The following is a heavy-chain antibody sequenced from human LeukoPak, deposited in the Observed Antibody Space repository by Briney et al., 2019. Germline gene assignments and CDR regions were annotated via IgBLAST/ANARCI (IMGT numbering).Heavy chain of an antibody. CDR1: GYTFTSYD. CDR2: MNPNSGNT. Sequence: ASEKVSCKAFGYTFTSYDINWVRQATGQGLEWMGWMNPNSGNTGYAQKFQGRVTMTRNTSISTAYMELSSLRSEDTAVYYCARSPMRRDILTGPAFDIWGQGTMVTVSS. CDR3: ARSPMRRDILTGPAFDI. V-gene: IGHV1-8*01. D-gene: IGHD3-9*01. J-gene: IGHJ3*02.